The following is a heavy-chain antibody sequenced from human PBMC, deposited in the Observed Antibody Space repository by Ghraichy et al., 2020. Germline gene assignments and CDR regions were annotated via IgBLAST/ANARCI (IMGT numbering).Heavy chain of an antibody. CDR2: ISGSGGST. J-gene: IGHJ4*02. CDR1: GFTFSSYA. Sequence: ESLNISCAASGFTFSSYAMSWVRQAPGKGLEWVSAISGSGGSTYYADSVKGRFTISRDNSKNTLYLQMNSLRAEDTAVYYCAKDTGGGWYLTYYFDYWGQGTLVTVSS. V-gene: IGHV3-23*01. D-gene: IGHD6-19*01. CDR3: AKDTGGGWYLTYYFDY.